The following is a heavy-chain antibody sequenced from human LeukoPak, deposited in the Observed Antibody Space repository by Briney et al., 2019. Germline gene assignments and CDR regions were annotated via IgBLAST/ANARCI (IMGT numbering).Heavy chain of an antibody. CDR1: GYTFTSYG. Sequence: GASVKVSCKASGYTFTSYGISWVRQAPGQGLEWMGWISAYNGNTNYAQKLHGRVTMTTDTSTSTAYMELRSLRSDDTAVYYCARAHPLGYCSGGSCYSSGYMDVWGQGTTVTVPS. J-gene: IGHJ6*02. CDR2: ISAYNGNT. D-gene: IGHD2-15*01. CDR3: ARAHPLGYCSGGSCYSSGYMDV. V-gene: IGHV1-18*01.